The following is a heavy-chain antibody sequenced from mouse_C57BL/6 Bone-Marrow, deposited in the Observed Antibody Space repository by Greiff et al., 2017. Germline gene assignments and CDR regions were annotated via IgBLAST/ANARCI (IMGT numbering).Heavy chain of an antibody. J-gene: IGHJ2*01. Sequence: LQESGPVLVKPGASVKMSCKASGYTFTDYYMNWVKQSHGKSLEWIGVINPYNGGTSYNQKFKGKATLTVDKSSSTAYMELNSLTSEASAVYYCARGGSNYDYFDYWGQGTTLTVSS. CDR3: ARGGSNYDYFDY. CDR1: GYTFTDYY. CDR2: INPYNGGT. D-gene: IGHD2-5*01. V-gene: IGHV1-19*01.